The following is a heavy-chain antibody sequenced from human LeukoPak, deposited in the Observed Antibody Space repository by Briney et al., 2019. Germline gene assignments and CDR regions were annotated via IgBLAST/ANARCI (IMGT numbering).Heavy chain of an antibody. Sequence: KSGGSLRLSCAASGFTLSSYWMSWVRQPPGKGLEWIGEIYHSGSANYNPSLKSRVTISVDKSKNQFSLKLSSVTAADTAVYYCARGVVLMVYAIPYYYYYYMDVWGKGTTVTVSS. V-gene: IGHV4-4*02. CDR2: IYHSGSA. CDR3: ARGVVLMVYAIPYYYYYYMDV. CDR1: GFTLSSYW. D-gene: IGHD2-8*01. J-gene: IGHJ6*03.